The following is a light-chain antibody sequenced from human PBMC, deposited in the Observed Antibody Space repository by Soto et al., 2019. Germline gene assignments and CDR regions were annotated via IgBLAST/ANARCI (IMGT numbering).Light chain of an antibody. CDR2: GVS. J-gene: IGLJ2*01. V-gene: IGLV2-14*01. CDR3: SEYTGSSTRV. Sequence: QSALTQPASVSGSPGQSITISCTGTSSDIGGYNYVSWYQQHPGKAPKLMIYGVSDRPSGVSSRFSGSRSGNTASLTISGLQDEDDADYYCSEYTGSSTRVFGGGTKVTVL. CDR1: SSDIGGYNY.